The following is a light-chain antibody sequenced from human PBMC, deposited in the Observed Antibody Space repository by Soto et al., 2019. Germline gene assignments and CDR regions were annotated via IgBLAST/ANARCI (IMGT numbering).Light chain of an antibody. V-gene: IGKV3-11*01. Sequence: TQSPSTLSLSAGERATLSCRASPSVTNYLAWYQQKPGQAPRLLIYGAFNRATGIPARFSGSGSGADFTLTISSLEPEDFAVYYCQQRNIWPPVTFGQGTRLEIK. CDR3: QQRNIWPPVT. CDR2: GAF. CDR1: PSVTNY. J-gene: IGKJ5*01.